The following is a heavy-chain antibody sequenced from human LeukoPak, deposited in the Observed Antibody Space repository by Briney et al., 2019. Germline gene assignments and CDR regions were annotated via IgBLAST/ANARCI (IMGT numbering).Heavy chain of an antibody. Sequence: PGGSLRLSCAASGFTFSDSYMSWIRQAPGKGLDWVSYISTSGSTIYYADSVKGRFTISRDNAKNSLYLQMNSLRAEDTAVHYCVSYDSSGYSFDYWGQGTLVTVSP. D-gene: IGHD3-22*01. CDR2: ISTSGSTI. CDR1: GFTFSDSY. CDR3: VSYDSSGYSFDY. J-gene: IGHJ4*02. V-gene: IGHV3-11*01.